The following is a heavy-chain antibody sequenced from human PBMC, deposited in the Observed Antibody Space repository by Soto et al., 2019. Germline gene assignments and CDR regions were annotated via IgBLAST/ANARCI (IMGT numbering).Heavy chain of an antibody. CDR2: INHRGTT. D-gene: IGHD3-3*01. V-gene: IGHV4-34*01. CDR1: GGSFSDYY. Sequence: SETLSLTCAVYGGSFSDYYWTWIRQPPGKGLEWIGEINHRGTTRYNPSLKSRVTVSVDTSKNQFSLNQRSVTAAETAVYYCARVWRASDDLQTDAFGIWGQGTMVTVSS. CDR3: ARVWRASDDLQTDAFGI. J-gene: IGHJ3*02.